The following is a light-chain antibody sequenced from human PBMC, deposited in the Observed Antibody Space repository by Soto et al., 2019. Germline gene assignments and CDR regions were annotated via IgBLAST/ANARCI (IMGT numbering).Light chain of an antibody. V-gene: IGLV2-11*01. CDR2: DVT. CDR3: YSYAGSYTWV. J-gene: IGLJ3*02. CDR1: ISDVGGYNY. Sequence: QSALTQPRSVSGSPGQSVTISCTGSISDVGGYNYVSWYQHHPGKAPKLMISDVTKRPSVVPDRFSGSKSGNTASLTISGLQAEDEADYYCYSYAGSYTWVFGGGTKLTVL.